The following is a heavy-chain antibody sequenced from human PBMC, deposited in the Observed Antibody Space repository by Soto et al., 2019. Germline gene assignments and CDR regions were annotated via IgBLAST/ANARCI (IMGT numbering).Heavy chain of an antibody. Sequence: PGGSLRLSCAASGFTVSSNYMSWVRQAPGKGLEWVSAIYSGGSTYYADSVKGRFTISRDNSKNTLYLQMNSLRAEDTAVYYCARGRSDSPGAFDIWGQGTMVTVSS. CDR3: ARGRSDSPGAFDI. V-gene: IGHV3-53*01. J-gene: IGHJ3*02. CDR2: IYSGGST. CDR1: GFTVSSNY. D-gene: IGHD3-22*01.